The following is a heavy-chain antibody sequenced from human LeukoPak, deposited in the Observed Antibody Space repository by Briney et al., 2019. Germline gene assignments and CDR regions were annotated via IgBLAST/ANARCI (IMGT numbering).Heavy chain of an antibody. J-gene: IGHJ3*02. CDR3: ATRRYCSGGSCYSRAFDI. CDR1: GGSFSGYY. Sequence: SETLSLTCAVYGGSFSGYYWSWIRQPPGKGLEWIGYIYYSGSTNYNPSLKSRVTISVDTSKNQFSLRLSSVTAADTAVYYCATRRYCSGGSCYSRAFDIWGQGTMVTVSS. D-gene: IGHD2-15*01. CDR2: IYYSGST. V-gene: IGHV4-59*01.